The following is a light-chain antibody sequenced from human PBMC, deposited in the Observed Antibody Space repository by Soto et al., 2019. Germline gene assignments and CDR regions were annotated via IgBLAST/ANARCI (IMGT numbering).Light chain of an antibody. Sequence: EIVLTQSPGTLSLSPGERVTLSCRASQSVDNNYLAWYQQRPGQAPRLLIYGASSRATGTPDRFSGSGSGTDFTLTISRLEPEDFAVYYCQQYDNSPLTFGGGTKVDIK. V-gene: IGKV3-20*01. CDR2: GAS. CDR3: QQYDNSPLT. J-gene: IGKJ4*01. CDR1: QSVDNNY.